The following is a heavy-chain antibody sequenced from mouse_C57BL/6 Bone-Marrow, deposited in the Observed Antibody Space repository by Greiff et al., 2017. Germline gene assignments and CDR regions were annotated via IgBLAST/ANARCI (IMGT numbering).Heavy chain of an antibody. V-gene: IGHV3-6*01. Sequence: EVQLQESGPGLVKPSQSLSLTCSVTGYSITSGYYWNWIRQFPGNKLEWMGYISYDGSHNYNPSLKNRISITRDTSKNQFFLKLNSVTTEDTATYYCARGYYYAMDYWGQGTSVTVSS. CDR2: ISYDGSH. J-gene: IGHJ4*01. CDR1: GYSITSGYY. CDR3: ARGYYYAMDY.